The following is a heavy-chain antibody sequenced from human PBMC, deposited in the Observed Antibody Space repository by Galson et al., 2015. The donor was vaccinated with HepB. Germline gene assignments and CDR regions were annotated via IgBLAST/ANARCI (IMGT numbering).Heavy chain of an antibody. D-gene: IGHD3-22*01. V-gene: IGHV1-8*01. CDR1: GYTFTSYD. CDR3: ARIGYYYDSSGYYGEAPFDY. J-gene: IGHJ4*02. Sequence: SVKVSCKASGYTFTSYDINWVRQATRQGLEWMGWMNPNSGNTGYAQKFQGRVTMTRNTSISTAYMELSSLRSEDTAVYYCARIGYYYDSSGYYGEAPFDYWGQGTLVTVSS. CDR2: MNPNSGNT.